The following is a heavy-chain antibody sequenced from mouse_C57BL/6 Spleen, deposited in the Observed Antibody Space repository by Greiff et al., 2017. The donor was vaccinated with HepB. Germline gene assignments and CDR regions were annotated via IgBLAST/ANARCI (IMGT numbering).Heavy chain of an antibody. Sequence: QVQLKESGAELVRPGASVTLSCKASGYTFTDYEMHWVKQTPVHGLEWIGAIDPETGGTAYNQKFKGKAILTADKSSSTAYMELRSLTSEDSAVYYCTKPYGNYGGVFDYWGQGTTLTVSS. CDR2: IDPETGGT. J-gene: IGHJ2*01. CDR1: GYTFTDYE. CDR3: TKPYGNYGGVFDY. D-gene: IGHD2-1*01. V-gene: IGHV1-15*01.